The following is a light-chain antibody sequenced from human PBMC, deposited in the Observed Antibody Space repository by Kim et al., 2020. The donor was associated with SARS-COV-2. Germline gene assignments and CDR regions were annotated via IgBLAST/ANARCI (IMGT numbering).Light chain of an antibody. CDR3: QVWDSSSDHVV. CDR2: DDS. Sequence: PGKTARITCGGNNIGSKSGHWYQQKPGQAPVLVVYDDSDRPSGIPERFSGSNSGNTATLTSSRVEAGDEADYYCQVWDSSSDHVVFGGGTQLTVL. V-gene: IGLV3-21*03. J-gene: IGLJ2*01. CDR1: NIGSKS.